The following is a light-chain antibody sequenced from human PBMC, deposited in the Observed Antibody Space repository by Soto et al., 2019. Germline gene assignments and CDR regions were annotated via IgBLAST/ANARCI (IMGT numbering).Light chain of an antibody. CDR3: GTWDNSLRGWV. Sequence: QSVLTQPPSVSAAPGQKVAISCSGSSSTLGNGFASWYQHLPGTAPKRLIYDNNRRPSGIPDRFSASTSGASASLGITGLQTGDEAEYYCGTWDNSLRGWVFGGGTKVTVL. CDR2: DNN. V-gene: IGLV1-51*01. CDR1: SSTLGNGF. J-gene: IGLJ3*02.